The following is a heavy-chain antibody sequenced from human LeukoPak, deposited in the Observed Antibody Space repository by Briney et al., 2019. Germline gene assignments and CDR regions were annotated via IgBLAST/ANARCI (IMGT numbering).Heavy chain of an antibody. CDR3: ARAHIGNDLFIDY. V-gene: IGHV1-2*02. CDR1: GYTFTGYY. CDR2: INPYSGAT. Sequence: ASVKVSSTPSGYTFTGYYMHWVRQAPGQGLEWMGWINPYSGATNYAQKFQGRVTMTRDTSISTAYMDLSSLKSDDTAVYYCARAHIGNDLFIDYWGQGTLVTVSS. D-gene: IGHD2-21*01. J-gene: IGHJ4*02.